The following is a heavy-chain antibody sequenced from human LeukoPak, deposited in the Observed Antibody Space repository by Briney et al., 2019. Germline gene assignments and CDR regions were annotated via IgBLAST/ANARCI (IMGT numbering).Heavy chain of an antibody. V-gene: IGHV1-46*01. CDR3: ARELYDSSGYRRKEIDY. CDR2: INPSGGST. D-gene: IGHD3-22*01. Sequence: ASVTVSCTASGYTFTIYYMHWVRQAPGQGLEWMGIINPSGGSTSYAQKFQGRVTMTRDTSTSTVYMELSSLRSENTAVYYCARELYDSSGYRRKEIDYWGQGTLVTVSS. J-gene: IGHJ4*02. CDR1: GYTFTIYY.